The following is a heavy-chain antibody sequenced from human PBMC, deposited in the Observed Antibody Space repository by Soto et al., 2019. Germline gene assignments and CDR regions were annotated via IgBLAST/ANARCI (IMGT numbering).Heavy chain of an antibody. CDR1: GYTFTSYG. Sequence: QVQLVQSGAEVKKPGASVKVSCKASGYTFTSYGISWVRQAPGQGLEWMGWISAYNGNTNYAQKLQGRVTMTTDTSTRTAYMELRSLRSADTAVYYCARDRFDVGATNWFDPWGQGTLVTVSS. J-gene: IGHJ5*02. CDR2: ISAYNGNT. CDR3: ARDRFDVGATNWFDP. D-gene: IGHD1-26*01. V-gene: IGHV1-18*01.